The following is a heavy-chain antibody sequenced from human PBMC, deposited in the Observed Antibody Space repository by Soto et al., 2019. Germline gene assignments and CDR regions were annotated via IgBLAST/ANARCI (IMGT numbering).Heavy chain of an antibody. D-gene: IGHD3-3*01. J-gene: IGHJ4*02. CDR3: ESAPRDRGYYTVCPDGDRRRLLDY. Sequence: GGSLRLSCAASGFTFSSYSMNWVRQAPGKGLEWVSSISSSSSYIYYADSVKGRFTISRDNAKNSLYLQMNSLRAEDTALQSCESAPRDRGYYTVCPDGDRRRLLDYWGQGTLVTVSS. CDR1: GFTFSSYS. CDR2: ISSSSSYI. V-gene: IGHV3-21*04.